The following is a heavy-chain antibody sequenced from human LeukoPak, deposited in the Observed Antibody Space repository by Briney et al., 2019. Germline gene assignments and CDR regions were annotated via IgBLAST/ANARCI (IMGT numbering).Heavy chain of an antibody. D-gene: IGHD6-6*01. V-gene: IGHV3-33*06. J-gene: IGHJ5*02. CDR2: IWYDGSSK. CDR3: AKSSSSSAGNPLNWFDP. CDR1: GFTFSSYG. Sequence: GGSLRLSCAASGFTFSSYGMHWVRQAPGKGLEWGAVIWYDGSSKYYADSVKGRFTISRDNSKNTLYLQMNSLRAEDTAVYYCAKSSSSSAGNPLNWFDPWGQGTLVTVSS.